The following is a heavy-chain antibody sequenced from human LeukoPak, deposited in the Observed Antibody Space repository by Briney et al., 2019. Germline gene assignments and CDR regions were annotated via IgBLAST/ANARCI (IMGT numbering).Heavy chain of an antibody. CDR2: ISGSGGST. J-gene: IGHJ4*02. D-gene: IGHD2-15*01. CDR1: GFTFSNYG. V-gene: IGHV3-23*01. CDR3: AKDMGIVVVVAASDY. Sequence: PGGSLRLSCAASGFTFSNYGMGWIRQAPGKGLEWVSAISGSGGSTYYADSVKGRFTISRDNSKNTLYLQMNSLRAEDTAVYYCAKDMGIVVVVAASDYWGQGTLVTVSS.